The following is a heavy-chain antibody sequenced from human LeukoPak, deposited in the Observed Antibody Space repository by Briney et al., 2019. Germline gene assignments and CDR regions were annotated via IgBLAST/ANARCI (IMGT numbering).Heavy chain of an antibody. Sequence: GGSLRLSCAASGFTFSSYSMNWVRRAPGKGLEWVSSISSSSSYIYYADSVKGRFTISRDNAKNSLYLQMNSLRAEDTAVYYCARVASGSYYAYDYWGQGTLVTVSS. J-gene: IGHJ4*02. V-gene: IGHV3-21*01. CDR2: ISSSSSYI. CDR1: GFTFSSYS. CDR3: ARVASGSYYAYDY. D-gene: IGHD1-26*01.